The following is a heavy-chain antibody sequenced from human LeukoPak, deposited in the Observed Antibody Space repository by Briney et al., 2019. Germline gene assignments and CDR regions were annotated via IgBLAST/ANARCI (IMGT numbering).Heavy chain of an antibody. CDR3: ARGVGSSSSNWFDP. J-gene: IGHJ5*02. V-gene: IGHV4-61*02. Sequence: SETLSLTCTVSGDSISSGTYYWSWIRQPAGKGLEWIGRVYSSGNTNYNPSLKSRVTISIGTSKNQFSLKLSSVTAADTAAYYCARGVGSSSSNWFDPWGQGTLVTVSS. CDR1: GDSISSGTYY. CDR2: VYSSGNT. D-gene: IGHD6-6*01.